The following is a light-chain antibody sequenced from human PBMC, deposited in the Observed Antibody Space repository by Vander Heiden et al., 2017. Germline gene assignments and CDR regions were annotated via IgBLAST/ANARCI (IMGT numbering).Light chain of an antibody. CDR3: CSHAGTSVV. Sequence: QSALTQPRPVSGSPGQSVALSCTGTSADVGGYNYVSWYQQHPGKAPKLMISDVSNRPSGVPDRFSGSKSGNTASLTISGLQAEDEADYFCCSHAGTSVVFGGGTKLTVL. V-gene: IGLV2-11*01. J-gene: IGLJ2*01. CDR1: SADVGGYNY. CDR2: DVS.